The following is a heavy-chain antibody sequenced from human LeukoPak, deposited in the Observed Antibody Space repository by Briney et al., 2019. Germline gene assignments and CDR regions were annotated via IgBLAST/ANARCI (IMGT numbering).Heavy chain of an antibody. J-gene: IGHJ4*02. Sequence: ASVKVPCKASGGNFISYAVSWVRQAPGQGLEWMGGIIPMFGTSNYAQKFQGRVTITTDESTTTAYMELSSLSSEDTAVYYCATYTLSQFWSGYYHFDYWGQGTLVSVSS. CDR3: ATYTLSQFWSGYYHFDY. CDR2: IIPMFGTS. V-gene: IGHV1-69*05. CDR1: GGNFISYA. D-gene: IGHD3-3*01.